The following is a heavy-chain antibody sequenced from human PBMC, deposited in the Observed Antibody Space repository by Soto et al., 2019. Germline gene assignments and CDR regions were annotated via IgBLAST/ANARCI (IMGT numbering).Heavy chain of an antibody. V-gene: IGHV1-3*01. J-gene: IGHJ4*02. Sequence: QVQLVQSGAEVKKPGASVKVSCKASGYTFSTYALHWVRQAPGQRLEWMGGINAGNGNTKYSQKFQGRVTFTRDTSASTAYMELSSLRSEDTAVYYCASPSYGSGSFYWGQGTLVTVSS. CDR2: INAGNGNT. CDR3: ASPSYGSGSFY. CDR1: GYTFSTYA. D-gene: IGHD3-10*01.